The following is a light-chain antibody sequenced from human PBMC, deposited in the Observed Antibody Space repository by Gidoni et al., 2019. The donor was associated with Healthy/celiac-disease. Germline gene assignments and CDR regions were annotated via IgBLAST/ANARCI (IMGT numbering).Light chain of an antibody. V-gene: IGKV3-15*01. CDR1: QSVSSN. CDR2: GAS. CDR3: QQYNNWPPWT. J-gene: IGKJ1*01. Sequence: EIVLTQSPATLSVSPGERATLPCRASQSVSSNLAWYQQKPGQAPTLLIYGASTRATGIPARFSGSGSGTEFTLTISSLQSEDFAVYYCQQYNNWPPWTFXXXTKVEI.